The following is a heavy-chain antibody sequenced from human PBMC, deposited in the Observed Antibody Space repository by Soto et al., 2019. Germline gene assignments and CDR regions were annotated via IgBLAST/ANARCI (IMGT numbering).Heavy chain of an antibody. Sequence: GESLKISCKGSGYSFTSYWIGWVRQMPGKGLEWMGIIYPGDSDTRYSPSFQGQVTISADKSISTAYLQWSSLKASDTAMYYCARRGLPEMYYANNPPYNPPYYYYYMDVWGKGTTVTVSS. CDR2: IYPGDSDT. CDR1: GYSFTSYW. V-gene: IGHV5-51*01. D-gene: IGHD2-8*01. J-gene: IGHJ6*03. CDR3: ARRGLPEMYYANNPPYNPPYYYYYMDV.